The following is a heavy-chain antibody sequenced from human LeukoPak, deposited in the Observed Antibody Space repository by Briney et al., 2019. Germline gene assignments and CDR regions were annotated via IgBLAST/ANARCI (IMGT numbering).Heavy chain of an antibody. CDR3: SKGYSGLLIYALDV. CDR2: TRNKVNSDTT. CDR1: GFSFSDHY. Sequence: PGGSLRLSCAGSGFSFSDHYIDWVRQAPGKGPEWIGRTRNKVNSDTTQYAASVKGRFSISRDDSKNSLFLQMNSLRPEDTAVYYCSKGYSGLLIYALDVWGQETRVTVSS. J-gene: IGHJ3*01. D-gene: IGHD1-26*01. V-gene: IGHV3-72*01.